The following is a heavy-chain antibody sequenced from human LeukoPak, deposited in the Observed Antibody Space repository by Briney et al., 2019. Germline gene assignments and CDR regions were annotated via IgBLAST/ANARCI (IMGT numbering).Heavy chain of an antibody. CDR2: INWNGGST. D-gene: IGHD3-3*01. V-gene: IGHV3-20*04. Sequence: GGSLRLSCAASGFTFDDYGMSWVRQAPGKGLEWVSGINWNGGSTGYADSVKGRFTISRDNVKNSLYLQMNSLRAEDTAVYYCARVYDFWSGYPPGYWGQGTLVTVSS. J-gene: IGHJ4*02. CDR1: GFTFDDYG. CDR3: ARVYDFWSGYPPGY.